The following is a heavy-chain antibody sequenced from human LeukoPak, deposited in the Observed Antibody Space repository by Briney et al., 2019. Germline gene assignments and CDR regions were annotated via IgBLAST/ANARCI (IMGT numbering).Heavy chain of an antibody. J-gene: IGHJ4*02. CDR2: IRFDGSNE. CDR3: AKRGEAAAARYFDY. V-gene: IGHV3-30*02. Sequence: GGSLRLSCAASGFTFSSHGMHWVRQAPSKGLEWLPLIRFDGSNEYYADSVKGRFTISRDNSRNTLYLQMNSLRGEDTAVYYCAKRGEAAAARYFDYWGQGTLVTVSS. CDR1: GFTFSSHG. D-gene: IGHD2-2*01.